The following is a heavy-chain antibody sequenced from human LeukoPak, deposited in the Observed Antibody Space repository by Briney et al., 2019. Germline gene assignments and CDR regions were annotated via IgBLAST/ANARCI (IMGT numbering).Heavy chain of an antibody. V-gene: IGHV4-34*01. Sequence: SETLSLTCAVYGGSFSGYYWSWIRQPPGKGLEWIGEINHSGSTNYNPSLKSRVTISVDTSKNQFSLKLSSVTAADTAVYYCARARSNDYVWGSYRYPFDYWGQGTLVTASS. D-gene: IGHD3-16*02. J-gene: IGHJ4*02. CDR2: INHSGST. CDR1: GGSFSGYY. CDR3: ARARSNDYVWGSYRYPFDY.